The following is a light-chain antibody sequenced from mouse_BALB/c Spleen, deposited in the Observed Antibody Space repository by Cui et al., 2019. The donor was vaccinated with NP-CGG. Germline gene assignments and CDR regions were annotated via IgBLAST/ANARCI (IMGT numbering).Light chain of an antibody. CDR2: GTN. CDR3: ALWYSNHWV. V-gene: IGLV1*01. CDR1: TGAVTTSNY. Sequence: QAVLTPEPALTTSPGATVTLTCRSSTGAVTTSNYANWVQEKPDHLFTGLIGGTNNRVPGVPARFSGSLIGDKAALTITGAQTEDEAIYFCALWYSNHWVFGGGTKLTVL. J-gene: IGLJ1*01.